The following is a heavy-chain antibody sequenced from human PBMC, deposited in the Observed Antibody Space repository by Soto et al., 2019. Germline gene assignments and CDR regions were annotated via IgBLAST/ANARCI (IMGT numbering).Heavy chain of an antibody. V-gene: IGHV4-30-2*01. Sequence: PSETLALTCAVSGCSISIGGYSWCWILQPPGKGLEWIGYIYHSGSTYYNPSLKSRVTISVDRSKNQFSLKLSSVTAADTAVYYCARGLRCFGDSPRLVDVFAIWGQGTMDTGSS. CDR1: GCSISIGGYS. J-gene: IGHJ3*02. CDR2: IYHSGST. CDR3: ARGLRCFGDSPRLVDVFAI. D-gene: IGHD3-10*01.